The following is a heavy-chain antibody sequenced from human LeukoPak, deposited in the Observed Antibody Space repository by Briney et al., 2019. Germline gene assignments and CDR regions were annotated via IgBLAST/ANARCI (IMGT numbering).Heavy chain of an antibody. V-gene: IGHV3-74*01. CDR2: IGGDEIWT. J-gene: IGHJ3*02. D-gene: IGHD3-22*01. CDR3: AREYNSGPKQTDAFDI. CDR1: GFTLSNHW. Sequence: GGSLRLSCAASGFTLSNHWMHWVRQVPGKGLVWVSRIGGDEIWTSYADSVKGRFIISRDNAKDTLYLQMNSLRTEDTAVYYCAREYNSGPKQTDAFDIWGQGTMVTVSS.